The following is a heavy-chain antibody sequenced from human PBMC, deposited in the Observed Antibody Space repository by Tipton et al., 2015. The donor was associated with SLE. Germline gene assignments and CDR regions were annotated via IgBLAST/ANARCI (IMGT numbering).Heavy chain of an antibody. Sequence: GLVKPSETLSLTCTVSGGSISSHYWSWIRQPPGKGLEWIGYIYYSGSTNYNPSLKSRVTISVDTSKNQFSLKLSSVTAADTAVYYCARDLGGSSSDDVYYYYGMDVWGQGTTVTVSS. CDR1: GGSISSHY. D-gene: IGHD6-6*01. V-gene: IGHV4-59*11. J-gene: IGHJ6*02. CDR2: IYYSGST. CDR3: ARDLGGSSSDDVYYYYGMDV.